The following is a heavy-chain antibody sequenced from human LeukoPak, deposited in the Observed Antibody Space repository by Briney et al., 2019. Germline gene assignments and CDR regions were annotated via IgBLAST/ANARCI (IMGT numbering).Heavy chain of an antibody. J-gene: IGHJ5*02. CDR1: GGSVSSYY. Sequence: SETLTLTRTVSGGSVSSYYWSWIRKPPGKGLEWIAYIYYSGSTKYNPSLKSRVTISLDRSKNQFSLKLRSVTAADTAVYYCARLQVHCGGDCYTRWFDPWGQGTLVTVSS. CDR3: ARLQVHCGGDCYTRWFDP. D-gene: IGHD2-21*02. V-gene: IGHV4-59*08. CDR2: IYYSGST.